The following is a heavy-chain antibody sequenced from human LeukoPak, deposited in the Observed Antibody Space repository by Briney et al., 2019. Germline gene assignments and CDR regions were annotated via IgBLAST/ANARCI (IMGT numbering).Heavy chain of an antibody. CDR3: ASYSGSPLFDY. CDR2: INHSGST. Sequence: PSETLSLTCAVYGGSFSGYYWSWIRQPPGKGLEWIGEINHSGSTNYNPSLKSRVTISVDTSKNQFSLKLSSVTAADTAVYYCASYSGSPLFDYWGQGTRVPVSS. J-gene: IGHJ4*02. V-gene: IGHV4-34*01. CDR1: GGSFSGYY. D-gene: IGHD6-6*01.